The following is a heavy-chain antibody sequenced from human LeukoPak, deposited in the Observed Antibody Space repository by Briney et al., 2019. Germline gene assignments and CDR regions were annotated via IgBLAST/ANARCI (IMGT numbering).Heavy chain of an antibody. Sequence: SGPTLVNPTQTLTLTCTFSGLSLRTTGVGVAWIRQPPGKALEWLAITYWNDDKSYSPSLKNRLTITKDTSKNQVVLTMTNMDPVDTATYYCSHKGHGTGSYPMWGQGTLVTVSS. CDR2: TYWNDDK. V-gene: IGHV2-5*01. D-gene: IGHD3-10*01. CDR3: SHKGHGTGSYPM. J-gene: IGHJ4*02. CDR1: GLSLRTTGVG.